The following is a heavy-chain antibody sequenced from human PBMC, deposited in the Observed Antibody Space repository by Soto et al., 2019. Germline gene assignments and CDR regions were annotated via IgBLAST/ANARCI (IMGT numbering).Heavy chain of an antibody. CDR2: IKQDGSEK. Sequence: EVQLVESGGGVVQPGGSLRLSCAASGFRFNDYWMTWVRQAPEKGLEWVANIKQDGSEKYYADSVKGRFTISRDNAEKSLYLQMNSLRAEDTAVYYCARETSADSFWGQGTLVTVSS. CDR1: GFRFNDYW. J-gene: IGHJ4*02. D-gene: IGHD2-15*01. CDR3: ARETSADSF. V-gene: IGHV3-7*01.